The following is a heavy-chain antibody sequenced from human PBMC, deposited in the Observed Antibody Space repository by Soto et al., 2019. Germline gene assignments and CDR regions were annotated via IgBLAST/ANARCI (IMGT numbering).Heavy chain of an antibody. CDR1: VYTFTSYY. J-gene: IGHJ5*02. V-gene: IGHV1-46*01. CDR2: INPSGGST. Sequence: ASVKVSCKASVYTFTSYYTHWVRQAPGQGLEWMGIINPSGGSTSYALKFQGRVTMTRDTSTSTVYMELSSLRSEDAAVYYCARDSQDTWNDVKLGSYNWFGPWGQGTLGTVSS. CDR3: ARDSQDTWNDVKLGSYNWFGP. D-gene: IGHD1-20*01.